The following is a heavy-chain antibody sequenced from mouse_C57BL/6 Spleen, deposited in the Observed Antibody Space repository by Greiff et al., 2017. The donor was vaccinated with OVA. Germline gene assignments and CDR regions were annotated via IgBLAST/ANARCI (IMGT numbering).Heavy chain of an antibody. CDR3: ASSPIPFAY. V-gene: IGHV1-26*01. CDR2: INPNNGGT. Sequence: EVQLQQSGPELVKPGASVKISCKASGYTFTDYYMNWVKQSHGKSLEWIGDINPNNGGTSYNQKFKGKATLTVDKSSSTAYMELRSLTSEDSAVYYCASSPIPFAYWGQGTLVTVSA. J-gene: IGHJ3*01. CDR1: GYTFTDYY.